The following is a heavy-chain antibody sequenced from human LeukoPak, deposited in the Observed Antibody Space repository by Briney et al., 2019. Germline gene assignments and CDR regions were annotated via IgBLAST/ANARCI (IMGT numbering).Heavy chain of an antibody. CDR2: IGGSGSTV. D-gene: IGHD7-27*01. Sequence: GGSLRLSCAASGFSFSSYEMNWVRQAPGKGLEWVSYIGGSGSTVYYADSVKGRFTISRDNAKNSMYLQMNSLRAEDTAVYYCAREKMGTPPWPSRKSYWYFDFWGRGTLVTVSS. CDR3: AREKMGTPPWPSRKSYWYFDF. V-gene: IGHV3-48*03. J-gene: IGHJ2*01. CDR1: GFSFSSYE.